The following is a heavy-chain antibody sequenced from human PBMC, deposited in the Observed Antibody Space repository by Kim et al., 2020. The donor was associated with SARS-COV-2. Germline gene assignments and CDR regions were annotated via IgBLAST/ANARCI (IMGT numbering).Heavy chain of an antibody. V-gene: IGHV1-2*02. CDR1: GYIFTGYY. J-gene: IGHJ6*02. CDR3: ARGGGRYFDWGYGMDV. CDR2: INPNSGGT. Sequence: ASVKVSCKASGYIFTGYYMHWVRQAPGQGLEWMGWINPNSGGTNYAQKFQGRVTMTRDTSISTAYMELSRLRSDDTAVYYCARGGGRYFDWGYGMDVWGQGTTVTVSS. D-gene: IGHD3-9*01.